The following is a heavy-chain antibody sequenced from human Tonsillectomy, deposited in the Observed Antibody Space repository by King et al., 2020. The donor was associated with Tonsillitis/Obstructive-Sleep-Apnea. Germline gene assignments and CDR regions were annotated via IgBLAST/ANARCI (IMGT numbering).Heavy chain of an antibody. J-gene: IGHJ6*04. CDR1: GYSFTSYW. Sequence: VQLVESGAEVKKPGESLKISCKGSGYSFTSYWIGWVRQMPGKGLEWMGIIYPGDSDTRYSPSFQGQVTISADKSISTAYLQWSSLKASDTAIYYCARLTGSGWSDFSSTSCYVDVWGKGTTVTVSS. CDR3: ARLTGSGWSDFSSTSCYVDV. CDR2: IYPGDSDT. D-gene: IGHD2-2*01. V-gene: IGHV5-51*01.